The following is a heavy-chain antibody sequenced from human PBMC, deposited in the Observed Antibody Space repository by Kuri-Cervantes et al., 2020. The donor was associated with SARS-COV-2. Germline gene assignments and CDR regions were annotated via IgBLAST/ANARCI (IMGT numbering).Heavy chain of an antibody. D-gene: IGHD2-2*01. J-gene: IGHJ4*02. CDR2: INHSGST. CDR1: GGSFSGYY. CDR3: ARGRRGVPATVFDY. V-gene: IGHV4-34*01. Sequence: SQTLSLTCAVYGGSFSGYYWSWNRQPPGKGLEWIGEINHSGSTNYNPSLKSRATISVDTSKNQFSLKLSSVTAADTAVYYCARGRRGVPATVFDYWGQGTLVTVSS.